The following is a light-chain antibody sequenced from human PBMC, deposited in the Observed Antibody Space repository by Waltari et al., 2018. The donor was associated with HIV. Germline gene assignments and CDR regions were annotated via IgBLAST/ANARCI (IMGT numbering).Light chain of an antibody. CDR3: QQLKSSPMT. J-gene: IGKJ5*01. Sequence: DIQMTQSPPTLSASVGDRVTITCRASQDISSLLAWYQQQPGKAPKLLIYAASALQSGVSSRFSGSGSGTEFTLTISSLQPEDFAIYFCQQLKSSPMTFGQGTRLETK. CDR2: AAS. CDR1: QDISSL. V-gene: IGKV1-9*01.